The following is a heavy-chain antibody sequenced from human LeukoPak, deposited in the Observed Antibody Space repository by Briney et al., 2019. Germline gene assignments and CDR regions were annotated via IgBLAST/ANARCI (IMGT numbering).Heavy chain of an antibody. CDR3: ARDRDYAYDY. V-gene: IGHV3-48*01. CDR1: GFTFSSYR. CDR2: ISSSSSTI. J-gene: IGHJ4*02. D-gene: IGHD5-12*01. Sequence: KPGGSLRLSCAASGFTFSSYRMNWVRQAPGKGLEWVSYISSSSSTISYADSVKGRFTISRDNAKNSLYLQMNSLRAEDTAVYYCARDRDYAYDYWGQGTLVTVSS.